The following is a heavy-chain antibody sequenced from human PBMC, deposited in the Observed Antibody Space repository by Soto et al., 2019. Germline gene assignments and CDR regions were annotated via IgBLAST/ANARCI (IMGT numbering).Heavy chain of an antibody. V-gene: IGHV3-33*01. CDR3: VRGRSSGVHLRGLDL. CDR2: IFYDGFNE. D-gene: IGHD6-19*01. Sequence: QVQLVESGGGVVQPGTSLRLSCAASGFTFRQYGMHWVRQAPGKGLDWVAVIFYDGFNEYYADSVRGRFTISRGNFGNMVYLPLNSLSAAATAVSYCVRGRSSGVHLRGLDLWGPGTAVVVSS. CDR1: GFTFRQYG. J-gene: IGHJ3*01.